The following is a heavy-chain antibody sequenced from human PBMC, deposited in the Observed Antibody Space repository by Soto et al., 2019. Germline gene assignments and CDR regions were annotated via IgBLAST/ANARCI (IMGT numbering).Heavy chain of an antibody. CDR1: GDSASSNSAA. CDR2: PYYRSKWYN. V-gene: IGHV6-1*01. D-gene: IGHD6-13*01. J-gene: IGHJ4*02. CDR3: ARNHSSSWYTVGDY. Sequence: QVQLQQSGPGLVKPSQTLSLSCAISGDSASSNSAAWYWIRQSPSRGLEWLGRPYYRSKWYNDYAVSVKSRITINPATTKNPFSLQLNAVTPEDTAVYYCARNHSSSWYTVGDYWGQGTLVTVAS.